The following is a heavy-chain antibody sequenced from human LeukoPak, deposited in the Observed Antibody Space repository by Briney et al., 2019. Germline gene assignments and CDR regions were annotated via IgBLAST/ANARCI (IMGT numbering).Heavy chain of an antibody. J-gene: IGHJ3*02. Sequence: GGSLRLSCAASGFTFSSYWMSWIRQAPEKGLEWVANIKQEGSEKYYVDSVKGRFTISRDNAKNSLYLQMNSLRAEDTAVYYCARDYAEVVAAIAQDHDAFDIWGQGTMVTVSS. CDR3: ARDYAEVVAAIAQDHDAFDI. CDR1: GFTFSSYW. CDR2: IKQEGSEK. D-gene: IGHD2-15*01. V-gene: IGHV3-7*04.